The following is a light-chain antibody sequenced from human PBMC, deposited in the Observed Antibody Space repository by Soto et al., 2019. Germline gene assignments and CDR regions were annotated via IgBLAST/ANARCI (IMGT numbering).Light chain of an antibody. CDR1: SSDVGGYNY. CDR3: SSYTRSDTGV. CDR2: DVS. Sequence: QSVLTQPASVSGSPGQSITISCTGTSSDVGGYNYASWYQQHPGKAPKLIIYDVSNRPSGVSNRFSGSKSGNTASLTISGLQAEDEADYYCSSYTRSDTGVFGGGTKLTVL. J-gene: IGLJ2*01. V-gene: IGLV2-14*01.